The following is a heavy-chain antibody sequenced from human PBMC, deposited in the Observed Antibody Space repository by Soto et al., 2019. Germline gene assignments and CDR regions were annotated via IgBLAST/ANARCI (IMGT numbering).Heavy chain of an antibody. V-gene: IGHV3-33*01. CDR2: IWYDGSNK. Sequence: GGSLRLSCAASGFTFSSYGMHWVRQAPGKGLEWVAVIWYDGSNKYYADSVKGRFTISRDNSKNTLYLQMNSLRAEDTAVYYWARDRPSSWYLDYWGQGTLVTVSS. CDR3: ARDRPSSWYLDY. D-gene: IGHD6-13*01. J-gene: IGHJ4*02. CDR1: GFTFSSYG.